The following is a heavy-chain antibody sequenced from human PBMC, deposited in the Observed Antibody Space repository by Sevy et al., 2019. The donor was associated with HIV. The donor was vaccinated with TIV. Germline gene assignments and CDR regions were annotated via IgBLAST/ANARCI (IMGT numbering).Heavy chain of an antibody. CDR2: INQEGSEK. Sequence: GGSLRLSCVASGFTFRSYWMNWLRQAPGKGLEWLANINQEGSEKFYLDSVKGRFTISRDNAKNSVFLQMDSLRAEDSAVYYCARSLDYWGQGSLVTVSS. CDR1: GFTFRSYW. J-gene: IGHJ4*02. V-gene: IGHV3-7*01. CDR3: ARSLDY.